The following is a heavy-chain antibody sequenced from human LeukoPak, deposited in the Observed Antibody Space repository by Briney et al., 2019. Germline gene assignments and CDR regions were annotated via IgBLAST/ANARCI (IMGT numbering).Heavy chain of an antibody. V-gene: IGHV3-48*01. D-gene: IGHD3-10*01. CDR3: GRDRPFSGDDY. CDR1: GFSFSSHT. CDR2: IGSDGTTM. J-gene: IGHJ4*02. Sequence: GGSLRLSCAASGFSFSSHTMDWVRQAPGKGMEWVSSIGSDGTTMFYADSVEGRFTISRDNAKNSLSLQMNSLRAEDTAVYYCGRDRPFSGDDYWGQGTLVTVSS.